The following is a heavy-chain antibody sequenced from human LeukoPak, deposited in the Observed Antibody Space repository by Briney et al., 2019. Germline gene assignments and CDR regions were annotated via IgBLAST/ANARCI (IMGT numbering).Heavy chain of an antibody. CDR3: ARVSRLWWARDI. CDR2: INHSGST. Sequence: ASETLSLTCAVYGGSFSAYYWSWIRQPPGKGLEWIGEINHSGSTNYNPSLKSRVNISVDTSRNQFSLKLSSVTAADTAVYYCARVSRLWWARDIWGQGTMVTVSS. CDR1: GGSFSAYY. D-gene: IGHD2-21*01. V-gene: IGHV4-34*01. J-gene: IGHJ3*02.